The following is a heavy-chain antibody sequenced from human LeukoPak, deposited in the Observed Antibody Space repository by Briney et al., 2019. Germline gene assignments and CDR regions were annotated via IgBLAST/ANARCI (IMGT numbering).Heavy chain of an antibody. CDR1: GGSISSSSYY. CDR2: IYYSGST. J-gene: IGHJ4*02. CDR3: ARHGSTPNYFDY. Sequence: PSETLSLTCIDSGGSISSSSYYWGWIRQPPGKGLEWIGSIYYSGSTYYNPSLKSRVTISADTSKSHFSLKLSSVTAADTAVYYCARHGSTPNYFDYWGQGTLVTVSS. V-gene: IGHV4-39*01.